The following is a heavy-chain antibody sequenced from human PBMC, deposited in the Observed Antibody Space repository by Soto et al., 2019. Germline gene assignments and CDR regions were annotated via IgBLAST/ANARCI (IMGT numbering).Heavy chain of an antibody. CDR2: IYYSGST. D-gene: IGHD3-16*02. V-gene: IGHV4-59*01. Sequence: SETLSLTCTVSGGSISSYYWSWIRQPPGKGLEWIGYIYYSGSTNYNPSLKSRVTISVDTSKNQFSLKLSSVTAADTAVYYCATGPSTYDYVWGSYRYNPGWFDPWGQGTLVTVSS. CDR1: GGSISSYY. CDR3: ATGPSTYDYVWGSYRYNPGWFDP. J-gene: IGHJ5*01.